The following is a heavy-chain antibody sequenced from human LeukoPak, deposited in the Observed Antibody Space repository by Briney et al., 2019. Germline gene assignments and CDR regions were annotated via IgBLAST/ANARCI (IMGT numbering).Heavy chain of an antibody. CDR3: ARVSLGGSGSYSWYYYYGMDV. V-gene: IGHV4-30-4*01. D-gene: IGHD3-10*01. Sequence: PSETLSLTCTVSGGSISSGDYSWSWIRQPPGKGLEWIGYIYYSGSTYYNPSLKSRVTISVDTSKNQFSLKLSSVTAADTAVYYCARVSLGGSGSYSWYYYYGMDVWGQGTTVTVSS. CDR1: GGSISSGDYS. CDR2: IYYSGST. J-gene: IGHJ6*02.